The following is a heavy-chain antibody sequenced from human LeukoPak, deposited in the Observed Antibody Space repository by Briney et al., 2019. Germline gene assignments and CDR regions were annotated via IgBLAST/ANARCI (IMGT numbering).Heavy chain of an antibody. CDR3: AHLGYCSSTSCYEADY. V-gene: IGHV3-30*02. D-gene: IGHD2-2*01. CDR2: IRYDGSNK. Sequence: PGGSLRPSCAASGFTFSSYGMHWVRQAPGKGLEWVAFIRYDGSNKYYADSVKGRFTISRDNSKNTLYLQMNSLRAEDTAVYYCAHLGYCSSTSCYEADYWGQGTLVTVSS. J-gene: IGHJ4*02. CDR1: GFTFSSYG.